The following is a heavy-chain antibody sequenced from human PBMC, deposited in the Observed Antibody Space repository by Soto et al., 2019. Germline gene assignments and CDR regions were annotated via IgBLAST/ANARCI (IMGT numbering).Heavy chain of an antibody. CDR2: ISYDGSNK. CDR3: AKGIAVPGDNWFDP. CDR1: GFTLSSYG. J-gene: IGHJ5*02. V-gene: IGHV3-30*18. Sequence: GGSLRLSCAASGFTLSSYGMHWVRQAPGKGLEWVAVISYDGSNKYYADSVKGRFTISRDNSKNTLYLQMNSLRAEDTAVYYCAKGIAVPGDNWFDPWGQGTLVTVSS. D-gene: IGHD6-19*01.